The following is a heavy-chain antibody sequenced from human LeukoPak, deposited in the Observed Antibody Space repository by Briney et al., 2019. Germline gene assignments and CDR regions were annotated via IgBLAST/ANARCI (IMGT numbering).Heavy chain of an antibody. CDR2: ISDSGGST. D-gene: IGHD3-9*01. J-gene: IGHJ4*02. Sequence: GGSLRLSCAASGFTFSTYAMSWVRQAPGKGLEWVSAISDSGGSTYYADSVKGRFTISRDNSKNTLYLQMNSLRAEDTAVYYCANLLTGYASLGYWGQGTLFTVSS. CDR3: ANLLTGYASLGY. CDR1: GFTFSTYA. V-gene: IGHV3-23*01.